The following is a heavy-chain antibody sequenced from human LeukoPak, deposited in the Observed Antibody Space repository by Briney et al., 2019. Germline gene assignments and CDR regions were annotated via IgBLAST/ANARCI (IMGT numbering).Heavy chain of an antibody. CDR2: IKQDGSEK. Sequence: GGSLRLSCAASGFTFSSYWMSWVRQAPGKGLEWVANIKQDGSEKYYVDSVKGRFSISRDNAKNSVYLQMNSLRAEDTAVYYCAREVVSSGWYRGTYFDYWGQGTLVTVSS. J-gene: IGHJ4*02. V-gene: IGHV3-7*01. CDR3: AREVVSSGWYRGTYFDY. CDR1: GFTFSSYW. D-gene: IGHD6-19*01.